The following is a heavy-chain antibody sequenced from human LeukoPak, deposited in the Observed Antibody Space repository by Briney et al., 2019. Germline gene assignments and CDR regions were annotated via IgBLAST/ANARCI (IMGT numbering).Heavy chain of an antibody. V-gene: IGHV3-74*01. CDR1: GFTFSSYW. Sequence: QPGGSLRLSCAVSGFTFSSYWMHWVRQAPGEGLVWVSRINSDGTSTNYADAVKGRFTISRDNAKNTLYLQMNSLRAEDTAVYYCAKPVADTRNAFDVWGHGTLVTVSS. J-gene: IGHJ3*01. D-gene: IGHD2-15*01. CDR2: INSDGTST. CDR3: AKPVADTRNAFDV.